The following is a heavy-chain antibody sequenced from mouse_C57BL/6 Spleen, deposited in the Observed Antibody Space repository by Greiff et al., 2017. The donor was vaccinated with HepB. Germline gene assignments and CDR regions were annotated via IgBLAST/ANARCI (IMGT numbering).Heavy chain of an antibody. V-gene: IGHV1-61*01. CDR3: ARSIDSSGYSYSMDY. CDR1: GYTFTSYW. J-gene: IGHJ4*01. CDR2: IYPSDSET. D-gene: IGHD3-2*02. Sequence: QVQLQQPGAELVRPGSSVKLSCKASGYTFTSYWMDWVKQRPGQGLEWIGNIYPSDSETHYNQKFKDKATLTVDKSSSTAYMKLSSLTSEDSAVYYCARSIDSSGYSYSMDYWGQGTSVTVSS.